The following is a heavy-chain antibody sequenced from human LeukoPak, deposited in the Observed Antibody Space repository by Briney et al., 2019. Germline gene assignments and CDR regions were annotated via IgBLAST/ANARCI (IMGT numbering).Heavy chain of an antibody. D-gene: IGHD1-26*01. CDR2: INPNSGGT. V-gene: IGHV1-2*02. CDR3: ARAPEWELPSFDY. J-gene: IGHJ4*02. Sequence: ASVKVSCKASGYTFTGYYMHWVRQAPGQGLEWMGWINPNSGGTNYAQKFQGRVTMTRDTSISTAYMELSRLRSDDTAVYYCARAPEWELPSFDYWGQGTLVTVSS. CDR1: GYTFTGYY.